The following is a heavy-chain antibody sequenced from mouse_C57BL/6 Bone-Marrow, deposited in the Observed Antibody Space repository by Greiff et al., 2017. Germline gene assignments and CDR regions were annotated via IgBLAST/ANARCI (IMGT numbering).Heavy chain of an antibody. Sequence: EVKLVESGTVLARPGASVKMSCKTSGYTFTSYWMHWVKQRPGQGLEWIGAIYPGNSDTTYNQKFKGKAKLTAVTSACTAYMELSSLTNEDSAVYYCTGITTIVGENYFDYWGQGTTLTVSS. V-gene: IGHV1-5*01. CDR3: TGITTIVGENYFDY. CDR2: IYPGNSDT. CDR1: GYTFTSYW. J-gene: IGHJ2*01. D-gene: IGHD1-1*01.